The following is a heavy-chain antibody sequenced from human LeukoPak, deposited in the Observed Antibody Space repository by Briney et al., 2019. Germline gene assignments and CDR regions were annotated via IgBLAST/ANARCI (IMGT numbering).Heavy chain of an antibody. V-gene: IGHV3-48*04. CDR1: GFTFSSYS. Sequence: GGSLRLSCAASGFTFSSYSMNWVRQAPGKGLEWISYISSSNSTIYYADSVKGRFTISRDNAKNSLYLQMNSLRAEDTAVYYCARARGSGRLPEDYWGQGTLVTVSS. CDR3: ARARGSGRLPEDY. D-gene: IGHD3-10*01. J-gene: IGHJ4*02. CDR2: ISSSNSTI.